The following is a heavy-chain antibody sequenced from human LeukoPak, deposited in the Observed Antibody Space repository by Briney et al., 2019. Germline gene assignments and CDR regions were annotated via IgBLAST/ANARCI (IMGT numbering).Heavy chain of an antibody. Sequence: GGSLRLSCAASGFTVSSNYMSWVRHAPGKGLEWVSVIYSGGSTYYADSVKGRFTISRDNSKNTLYLQMNSLRAEDTAVYYCARSETGTTKRLFDYWGQGTLVTGSS. V-gene: IGHV3-53*01. D-gene: IGHD1-7*01. CDR3: ARSETGTTKRLFDY. J-gene: IGHJ4*02. CDR2: IYSGGST. CDR1: GFTVSSNY.